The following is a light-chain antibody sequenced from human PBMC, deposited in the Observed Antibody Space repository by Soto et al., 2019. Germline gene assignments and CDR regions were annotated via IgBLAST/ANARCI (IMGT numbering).Light chain of an antibody. Sequence: DIQLTQSPSLLSASIVDRVTITGLASHDISTFLAWYQQKPGKAPKLLIYEASTLQSVVPSRFSGSGSGTEFTLTISGLLPEDFAAYHCQQLYTLPFTFGQGTRLEIK. V-gene: IGKV1-9*01. CDR1: HDISTF. CDR3: QQLYTLPFT. CDR2: EAS. J-gene: IGKJ5*01.